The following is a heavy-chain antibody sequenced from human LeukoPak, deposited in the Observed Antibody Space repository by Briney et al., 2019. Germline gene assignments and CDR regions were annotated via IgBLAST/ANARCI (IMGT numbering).Heavy chain of an antibody. J-gene: IGHJ4*02. CDR3: ARDVEYSSSPRDY. D-gene: IGHD6-6*01. V-gene: IGHV4-59*12. Sequence: SETLSLTCTVSGDSMRSYFWSWIRQPPGKGLEWIGYIYYSGAINYNPFLKSRVTISVDASKNQFSLKLSSVTAADTAVYYCARDVEYSSSPRDYWGQGTLVTVSS. CDR1: GDSMRSYF. CDR2: IYYSGAI.